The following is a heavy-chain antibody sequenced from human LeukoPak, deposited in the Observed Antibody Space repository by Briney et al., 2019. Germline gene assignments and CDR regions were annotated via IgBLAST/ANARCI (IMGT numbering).Heavy chain of an antibody. Sequence: GGSLRPSCAASGFPFSSYAMTWVRQAPGKGLEWFSTISGSGGSTYYADSVKGRFTISRDNSKNTLYLQMNSLRAEDTAVYYCAKSGTIPYYFDYWGQGTLVTVSS. J-gene: IGHJ4*02. CDR1: GFPFSSYA. V-gene: IGHV3-23*01. CDR3: AKSGTIPYYFDY. CDR2: ISGSGGST. D-gene: IGHD3-10*01.